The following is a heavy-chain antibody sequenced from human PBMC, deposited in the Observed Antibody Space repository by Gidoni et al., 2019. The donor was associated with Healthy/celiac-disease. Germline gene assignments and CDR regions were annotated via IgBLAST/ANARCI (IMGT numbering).Heavy chain of an antibody. CDR3: ASGHSYVNFDY. Sequence: QVQLQESGPGLVKPSETLSLTCTVSGGSISSYYWSWIRQPPGKGLAWIGYIYYSGSTNYNPSLKSRVTISVDTSKNQFSLKLSSVTAADTAVYYCASGHSYVNFDYWGQGTLVTVSS. J-gene: IGHJ4*02. CDR1: GGSISSYY. D-gene: IGHD5-18*01. CDR2: IYYSGST. V-gene: IGHV4-59*01.